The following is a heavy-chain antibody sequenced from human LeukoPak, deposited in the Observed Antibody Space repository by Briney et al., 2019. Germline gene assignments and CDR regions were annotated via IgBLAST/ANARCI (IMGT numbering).Heavy chain of an antibody. CDR2: ISYDGSNK. J-gene: IGHJ5*02. CDR1: GFTFSSYG. Sequence: GGSLRLSCAASGFTFSSYGMHWVRQAPGKGLEWVAVISYDGSNKYYADSVKGRFTIARDNSKNTLYLQMNSLRAEDTAVYYCARSGSLTGYYLWFDPWGQGTLVTVSS. D-gene: IGHD3-9*01. V-gene: IGHV3-30*03. CDR3: ARSGSLTGYYLWFDP.